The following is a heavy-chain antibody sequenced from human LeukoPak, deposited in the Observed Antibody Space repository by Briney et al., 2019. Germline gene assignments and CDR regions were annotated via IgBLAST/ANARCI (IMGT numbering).Heavy chain of an antibody. Sequence: ASVKVSCKASGYTFTCYYMHWVRQAPGQGLEWMGWINPNSGGTNYAQKFQGRVTMTRDTSISTAYMELSRLRSDDTAVYYCARAGEIAARPEDYWGQGTLVTASS. CDR3: ARAGEIAARPEDY. D-gene: IGHD6-13*01. V-gene: IGHV1-2*02. J-gene: IGHJ4*02. CDR2: INPNSGGT. CDR1: GYTFTCYY.